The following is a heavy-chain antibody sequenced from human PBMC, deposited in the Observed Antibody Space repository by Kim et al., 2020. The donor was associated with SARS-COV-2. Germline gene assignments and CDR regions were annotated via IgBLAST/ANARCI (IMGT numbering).Heavy chain of an antibody. D-gene: IGHD3-10*01. V-gene: IGHV4-4*02. CDR3: ARGITMVRGVCSASGVCAFDI. J-gene: IGHJ3*02. Sequence: SETLSLTCAVSGGSISSSNWWSWVRQPPGKGLEWIGEIYHSGSTNYNPSLKSRVTISVDKSKNQFSLKLSSVTAADTAVYYCARGITMVRGVCSASGVCAFDIWGQGTMVTVSS. CDR1: GGSISSSNW. CDR2: IYHSGST.